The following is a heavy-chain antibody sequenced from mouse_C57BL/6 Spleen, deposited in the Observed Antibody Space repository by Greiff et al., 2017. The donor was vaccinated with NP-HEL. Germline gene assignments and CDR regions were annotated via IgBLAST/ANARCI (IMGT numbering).Heavy chain of an antibody. D-gene: IGHD2-2*01. CDR2: IDPETGGT. V-gene: IGHV1-15*01. CDR1: GYTFTDYE. Sequence: LVESGAELVRPGASVTLSCKASGYTFTDYEMHWVKQTPVHGLEWIGAIDPETGGTAYNQKFKGKAILTADKSSSTAYMELRSLTSEDSAVYYCTRWFPGYWGQGTTLTVSS. J-gene: IGHJ2*01. CDR3: TRWFPGY.